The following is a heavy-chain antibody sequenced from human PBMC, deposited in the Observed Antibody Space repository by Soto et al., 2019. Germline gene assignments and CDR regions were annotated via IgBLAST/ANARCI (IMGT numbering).Heavy chain of an antibody. CDR1: GGTFSSYA. V-gene: IGHV1-69*12. D-gene: IGHD2-2*01. Sequence: QVQLVQSGAEVKKPGSSVKVSCKASGGTFSSYAISWVRQAPGQGLEWMGGIIPIFGTVNYAQKFQGRVTITADESTRTAYMELSSLRSEDPAVYYCARHVPAAGYYYGMDVWGQGTTVTVSS. CDR2: IIPIFGTV. J-gene: IGHJ6*02. CDR3: ARHVPAAGYYYGMDV.